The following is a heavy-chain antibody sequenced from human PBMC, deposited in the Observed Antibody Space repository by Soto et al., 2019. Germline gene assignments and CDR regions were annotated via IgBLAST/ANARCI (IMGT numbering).Heavy chain of an antibody. CDR2: ISYDGSNK. Sequence: PGGSLRLSXAASGFTFSSYGMHWVRQAPGKGLEWVAVISYDGSNKYYADSVKGRFTISRDNSKNTLYLQMNSLRAEDTAVYYCAKNRRVVAATATHYYYYYGMDVWGQGTTVTVSS. J-gene: IGHJ6*02. CDR1: GFTFSSYG. D-gene: IGHD2-15*01. CDR3: AKNRRVVAATATHYYYYYGMDV. V-gene: IGHV3-30*18.